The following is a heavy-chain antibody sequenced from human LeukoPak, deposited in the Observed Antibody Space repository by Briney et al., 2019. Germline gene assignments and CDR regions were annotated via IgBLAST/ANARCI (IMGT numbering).Heavy chain of an antibody. CDR3: ARVGQWLVQPYFDY. J-gene: IGHJ4*02. D-gene: IGHD6-19*01. CDR2: IYTSGST. CDR1: GSSISSYY. Sequence: SETLSLTCTVSGSSISSYYWSWIRQPAGKGLEWIGRIYTSGSTNYNPSLKSRVTMSVDTSKNQFSLKLGSVTAADTAVYYCARVGQWLVQPYFDYWGQGTLVTVSS. V-gene: IGHV4-4*07.